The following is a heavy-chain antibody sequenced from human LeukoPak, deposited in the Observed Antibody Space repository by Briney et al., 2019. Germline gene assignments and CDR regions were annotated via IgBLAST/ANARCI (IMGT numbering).Heavy chain of an antibody. D-gene: IGHD6-6*01. V-gene: IGHV4-34*01. CDR1: GGSFSGYY. Sequence: SETLSLTCAVYGGSFSGYYWSWIRQPPGKGLEWIGEINHSGSTNYNPSLKSRVTISVDTSKNQFSLKLSSVTAADTAVYYCARVDTAPGFWAAPGGWFDPWGQGTLVTVSS. CDR2: INHSGST. J-gene: IGHJ5*02. CDR3: ARVDTAPGFWAAPGGWFDP.